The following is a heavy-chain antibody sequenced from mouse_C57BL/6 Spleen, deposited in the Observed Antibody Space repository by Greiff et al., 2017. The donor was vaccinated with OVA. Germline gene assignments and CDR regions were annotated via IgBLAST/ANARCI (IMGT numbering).Heavy chain of an antibody. V-gene: IGHV14-4*01. Sequence: EVQLQQSGAELVRPGASVKLSCTASGFNIKDDYMHWVKQRPEQGLEWIGWIDPENGDTEYASKFQGKAPITADTSSNTAYLQLSSLTSEDTAVYYCTISLITKDYWGQGTTLTVSS. CDR3: TISLITKDY. CDR1: GFNIKDDY. J-gene: IGHJ2*01. CDR2: IDPENGDT. D-gene: IGHD1-1*01.